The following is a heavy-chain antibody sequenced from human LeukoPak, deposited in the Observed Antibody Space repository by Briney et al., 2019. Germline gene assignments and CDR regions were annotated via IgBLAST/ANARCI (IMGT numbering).Heavy chain of an antibody. CDR3: AREERYFDSSGYYFQH. CDR1: GYTFTGYY. J-gene: IGHJ1*01. V-gene: IGHV1-2*02. D-gene: IGHD3-22*01. Sequence: ASVKVSCTASGYTFTGYYIHWVRQAPGQGLEWMGWINPNSGGTNYAQRFQARVTMTRDTSISTAYMVLGRLRSDDAAVYYCAREERYFDSSGYYFQHWGQGTPVTLSS. CDR2: INPNSGGT.